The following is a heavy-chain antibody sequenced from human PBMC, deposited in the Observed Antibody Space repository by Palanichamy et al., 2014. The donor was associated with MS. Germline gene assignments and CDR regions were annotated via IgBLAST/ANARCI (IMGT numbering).Heavy chain of an antibody. D-gene: IGHD2-15*01. Sequence: EVQLSESGGGLVQPGGSLRLSCAASGFTFSSYAMSWVRQAPGKGLEWVSAISGSGGSTYYADSVKGRFTISRDNSKNTLYLQMNSLRAEDTAVYYCAKAGYCSGGSCYVYYYYGMDVWGQGTTVTVSS. V-gene: IGHV3-23*01. CDR2: ISGSGGST. J-gene: IGHJ6*02. CDR3: AKAGYCSGGSCYVYYYYGMDV. CDR1: GFTFSSYA.